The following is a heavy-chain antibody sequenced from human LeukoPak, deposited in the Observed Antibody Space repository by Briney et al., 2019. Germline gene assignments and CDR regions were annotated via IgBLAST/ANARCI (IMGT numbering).Heavy chain of an antibody. CDR2: ISAYNGNT. D-gene: IGHD6-13*01. Sequence: GASVKVSCKASGYTFTSYGISWVRQAPGQGLEWMGWISAYNGNTNYAQKLQGRVTMTTDTSTSTAYMELRSLRSDDTAVYYCARDRLIAAAAPFDYWGQGTLVTVSS. CDR1: GYTFTSYG. J-gene: IGHJ4*02. V-gene: IGHV1-18*01. CDR3: ARDRLIAAAAPFDY.